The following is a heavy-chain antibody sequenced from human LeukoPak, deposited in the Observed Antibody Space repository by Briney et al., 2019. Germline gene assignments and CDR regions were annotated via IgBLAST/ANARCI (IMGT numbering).Heavy chain of an antibody. V-gene: IGHV3-11*04. D-gene: IGHD4-17*01. CDR3: ARDGYYGDYTFDY. J-gene: IGHJ4*02. Sequence: PGGSLRLSCAASGFTFSNAWMSWVRHAPGKGLEWVSYISSSGRTIYYVDSVKGRFTISRDNAKNSLYLQMNSLRAEDTAVYYCARDGYYGDYTFDYWGQGTLVTVSS. CDR2: ISSSGRTI. CDR1: GFTFSNAW.